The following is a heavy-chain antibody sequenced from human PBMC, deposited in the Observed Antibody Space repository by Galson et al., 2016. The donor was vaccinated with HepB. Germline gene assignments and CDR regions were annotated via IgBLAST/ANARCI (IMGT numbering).Heavy chain of an antibody. CDR1: GFTFSTYS. D-gene: IGHD6-13*01. Sequence: SLRLSCAASGFTFSTYSMNWVRQAPGKGLEWVSYISSSSSTIYYADSVKGRFTISRDNAKNSLYLQMNSLRDEDTAVYYCARDLGSGSWYDLDYWGQGTLVTVSS. CDR3: ARDLGSGSWYDLDY. V-gene: IGHV3-48*02. CDR2: ISSSSSTI. J-gene: IGHJ4*02.